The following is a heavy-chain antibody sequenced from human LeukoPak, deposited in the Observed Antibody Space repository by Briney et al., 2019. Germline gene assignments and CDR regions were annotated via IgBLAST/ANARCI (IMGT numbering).Heavy chain of an antibody. CDR2: IYPGDSDT. J-gene: IGHJ4*02. CDR1: GYSFTTYW. D-gene: IGHD1-20*01. V-gene: IGHV5-51*01. Sequence: GESLLISCKCSGYSFTTYWIAWVRQMPGKGLEWMGIIYPGDSDTRYSPSFQGQVTISADKSISTAYLQWSSLKASDTAIYYCARGITWFDVWGQGTLVTVSS. CDR3: ARGITWFDV.